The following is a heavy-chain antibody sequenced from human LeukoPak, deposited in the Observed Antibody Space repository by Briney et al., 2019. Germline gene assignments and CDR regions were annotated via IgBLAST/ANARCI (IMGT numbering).Heavy chain of an antibody. V-gene: IGHV3-30*02. J-gene: IGHJ6*03. CDR1: GFTFSSYG. D-gene: IGHD6-6*01. CDR2: IRYDGSNK. Sequence: GGSLRLSCAASGFTFSSYGMHWARQAPGKGLEWVAFIRYDGSNKYYADSVKGRFTISRDNSKNTLYLQMNSLRAEDTAVYYCAKDNHKQLVGRVYYYYYMDVWGKGTTVTVSS. CDR3: AKDNHKQLVGRVYYYYYMDV.